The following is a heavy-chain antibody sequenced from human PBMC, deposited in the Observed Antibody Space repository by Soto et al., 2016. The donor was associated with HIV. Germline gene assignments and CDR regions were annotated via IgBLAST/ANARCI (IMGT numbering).Heavy chain of an antibody. CDR1: GLIFNNYA. CDR2: IHGSGDTA. V-gene: IGHV3-23*01. D-gene: IGHD1-1*01. CDR3: AKDLGNTIGQTGD. J-gene: IGHJ4*02. Sequence: EVQLLESGGGLVQPGGSLRLSCAASGLIFNNYAMSWVRQAPGKGLEWVSSIHGSGDTAYYADSVKGRFVTSRDNFRNTLFLQMNNLRVEDTATYYCAKDLGNTIGQTGDWGQGTLVIVSS.